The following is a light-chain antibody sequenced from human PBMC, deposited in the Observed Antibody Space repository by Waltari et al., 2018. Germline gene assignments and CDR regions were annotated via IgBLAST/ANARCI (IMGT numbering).Light chain of an antibody. J-gene: IGLJ3*02. CDR3: AAWDDSLNGWV. Sequence: LLPGKDPKVLIGSKKQWPSVVPDRFSGSKSGTSASRAIIGLQSRDEADYYCAAWDDSLNGWVFGGGTKRTVL. V-gene: IGLV1-44*01. CDR2: SKK.